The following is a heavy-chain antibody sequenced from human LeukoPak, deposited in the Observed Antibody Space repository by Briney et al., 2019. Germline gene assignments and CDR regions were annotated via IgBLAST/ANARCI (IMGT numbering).Heavy chain of an antibody. CDR1: GFTFDDYA. CDR3: AKDGRGNNWFDP. V-gene: IGHV3-9*01. CDR2: ISWNSGSI. Sequence: GGSLRLSCAASGFTFDDYAMRWVRQAPGKGLEWVSGISWNSGSIGYADSVKGRFTISRDNAKNSLYLQMNSLRAEDTALYYCAKDGRGNNWFDPWGQGTLVTVSS. J-gene: IGHJ5*02.